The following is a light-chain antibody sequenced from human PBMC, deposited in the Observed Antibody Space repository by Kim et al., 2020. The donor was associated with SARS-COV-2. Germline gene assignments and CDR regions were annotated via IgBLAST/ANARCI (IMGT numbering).Light chain of an antibody. Sequence: SASVKDRVIITSQATEDIKKNLHWYQQKPGGAPKLLIYDASNLETGVPSGFSGSGSGTDVALTVASLQPEDIWTYYCLQYDNLPYTFGQVTKLEI. CDR3: LQYDNLPYT. J-gene: IGKJ2*01. V-gene: IGKV1-33*01. CDR1: EDIKKN. CDR2: DAS.